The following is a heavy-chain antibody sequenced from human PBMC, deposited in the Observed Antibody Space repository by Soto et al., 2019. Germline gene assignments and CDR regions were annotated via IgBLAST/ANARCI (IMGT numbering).Heavy chain of an antibody. CDR2: IYYSGST. V-gene: IGHV4-31*03. Sequence: PAETLSLTCTVSGGSISSGGYYWSWIRQHPGKGLEWIGYIYYSGSTYYNPSLKSRVTISVDTSKNQFSLKLSSVTAADTAVYYCARGYCSSTSCRDAYYYYGMDVWGQGTTVTVSS. CDR1: GGSISSGGYY. CDR3: ARGYCSSTSCRDAYYYYGMDV. J-gene: IGHJ6*02. D-gene: IGHD2-2*01.